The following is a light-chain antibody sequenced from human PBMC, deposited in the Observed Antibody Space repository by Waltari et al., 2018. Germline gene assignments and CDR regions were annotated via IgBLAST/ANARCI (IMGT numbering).Light chain of an antibody. CDR1: SSDFGSYNR. CDR3: SSYTSSSTYV. J-gene: IGLJ1*01. CDR2: EVS. Sequence: QSALTQPPSVSGSPGQSVTISCTGPSSDFGSYNRVPWYQQPPGTAPKLMIYEVSNRPSGVPDRFSGSKSGNTASLTISGLQAEDEADYYCSSYTSSSTYVFGTGTKVTVL. V-gene: IGLV2-18*02.